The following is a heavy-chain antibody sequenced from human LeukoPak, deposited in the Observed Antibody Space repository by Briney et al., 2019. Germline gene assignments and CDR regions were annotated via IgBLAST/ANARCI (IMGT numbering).Heavy chain of an antibody. Sequence: PGGSLRLSCAASGFTFSSYAMHWVRQAPGKGLEWVAVISYDGGNKYYADSVKGRFTISRDNAKNSLYLQMNSLRAEDTAVYYCARERVPYYYDSSGIYYFDYWGQGTLVTVSS. D-gene: IGHD3-22*01. CDR2: ISYDGGNK. V-gene: IGHV3-30-3*01. CDR3: ARERVPYYYDSSGIYYFDY. J-gene: IGHJ4*02. CDR1: GFTFSSYA.